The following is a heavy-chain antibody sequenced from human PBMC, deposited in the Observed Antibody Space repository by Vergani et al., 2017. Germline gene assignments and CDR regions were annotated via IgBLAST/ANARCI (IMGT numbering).Heavy chain of an antibody. CDR3: ARDSGYSSSWSNWFDP. J-gene: IGHJ5*02. CDR1: GGSISSYY. D-gene: IGHD6-13*01. Sequence: QVQLQESGPGLVKPSETLSPTCTVSGGSISSYYWSWIRQPPGKGLEWIGYIYYSGSTNYNPSLKSRVTIPVDTSKNQFSLKLSSVTAADTAVYYCARDSGYSSSWSNWFDPWGQGTLVTVSS. V-gene: IGHV4-59*01. CDR2: IYYSGST.